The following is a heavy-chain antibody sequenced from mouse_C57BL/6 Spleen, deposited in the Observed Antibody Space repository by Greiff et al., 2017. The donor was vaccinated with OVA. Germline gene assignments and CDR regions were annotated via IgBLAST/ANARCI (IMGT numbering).Heavy chain of an antibody. CDR3: ARGEGIYCDQGCDALDD. CDR2: IYPGSGNT. V-gene: IGHV1-66*01. J-gene: IGHJ4*01. Sequence: QVQLQQSGPELVKPGASVKISCKASGYTFTSYYIHWVKQRPGQGLEWIGWIYPGSGNTKYNEKFKGKATLTADTSSSTAYMQLSSLTSEDSAVYYCARGEGIYCDQGCDALDDWGQGTSVTVSS. CDR1: GYTFTSYY. D-gene: IGHD2-4*01.